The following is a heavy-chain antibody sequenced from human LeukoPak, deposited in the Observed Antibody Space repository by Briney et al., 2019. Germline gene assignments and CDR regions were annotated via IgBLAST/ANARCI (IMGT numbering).Heavy chain of an antibody. CDR3: ARDNSDTVKGECSGACYWWFDP. V-gene: IGHV1-46*01. D-gene: IGHD6-19*01. CDR1: GYPFTKFY. Sequence: APVKDSCKASGYPFTKFYMHWVRQSPGHGLEWMGLMSPNGDSTLYSQRFQGRVTMTRDTSTSTDYMELSRLRSEDTAVYYCARDNSDTVKGECSGACYWWFDPWGQGTLVTVSS. J-gene: IGHJ5*02. CDR2: MSPNGDST.